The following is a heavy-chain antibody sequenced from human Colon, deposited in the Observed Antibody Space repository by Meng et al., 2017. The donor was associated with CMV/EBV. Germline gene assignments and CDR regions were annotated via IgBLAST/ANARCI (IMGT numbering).Heavy chain of an antibody. V-gene: IGHV1-2*02. CDR2: IDPNSGAT. Sequence: ASVKVSCKPSGYTFTDYYIHWVRQAPGQGLEWMGWIDPNSGATKYPQTFQGRVTMTSDTSMTTAYLELSRLKSDDTAIYYCARSEFWNSFYNHIDFDSRGQGTLVTVSS. D-gene: IGHD3/OR15-3a*01. CDR1: GYTFTDYY. CDR3: ARSEFWNSFYNHIDFDS. J-gene: IGHJ4*02.